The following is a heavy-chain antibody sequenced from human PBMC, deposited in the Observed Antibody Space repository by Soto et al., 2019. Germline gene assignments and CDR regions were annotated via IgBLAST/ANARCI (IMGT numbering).Heavy chain of an antibody. CDR1: GYTLTELS. D-gene: IGHD6-19*01. J-gene: IGHJ4*02. Sequence: GASVKFSCKVSGYTLTELSMHWVRQAPGKGLEWMGGFDPEDGETIYAQKFHGRVTMTEDTSTDTAYMELSSLRSEDTAVYYCGTDRDSSGWSWGQGHLVTVSS. CDR3: GTDRDSSGWS. CDR2: FDPEDGET. V-gene: IGHV1-24*01.